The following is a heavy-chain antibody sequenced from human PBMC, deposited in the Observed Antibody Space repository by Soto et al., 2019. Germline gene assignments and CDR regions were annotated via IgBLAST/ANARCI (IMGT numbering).Heavy chain of an antibody. CDR2: IYYSGST. Sequence: SETLSLTCTVSGGYISSGGYYWSWIRQHPGKGLEWIGYIYYSGSTYYNPSLKSRVTISVDTSNNQFSLKLRSVTAADTAVYYCAREEGAVTTGGYYYYYGLDVWGQGTTVTVSS. D-gene: IGHD4-17*01. V-gene: IGHV4-31*03. CDR1: GGYISSGGYY. CDR3: AREEGAVTTGGYYYYYGLDV. J-gene: IGHJ6*02.